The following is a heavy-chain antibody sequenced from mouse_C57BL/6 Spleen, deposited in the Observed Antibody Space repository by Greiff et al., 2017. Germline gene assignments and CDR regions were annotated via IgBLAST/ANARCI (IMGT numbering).Heavy chain of an antibody. V-gene: IGHV1-81*01. CDR1: GYTFTSYG. D-gene: IGHD1-1*01. CDR3: ARDGDYYYGSSYGFAY. J-gene: IGHJ3*01. CDR2: FYPRSGNT. Sequence: QVQLQQSGAELARPGASVKLSCKASGYTFTSYGISWVKQRTGQGLEWIGEFYPRSGNTYYNEKFKGKATLTADKSSSTAYMELRSLTSEDSAVYFCARDGDYYYGSSYGFAYWGQGTLVTVSA.